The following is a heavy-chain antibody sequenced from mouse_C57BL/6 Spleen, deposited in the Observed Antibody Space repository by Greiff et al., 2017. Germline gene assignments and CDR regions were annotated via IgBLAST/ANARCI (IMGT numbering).Heavy chain of an antibody. J-gene: IGHJ4*01. CDR1: GYTFTSYW. V-gene: IGHV1-64*01. CDR3: ARRGNYAMDY. CDR2: IHPNSGST. Sequence: VQLQQPGAALVKPGASVKLSCKASGYTFTSYWMHWVKQRPGQGLEWIGMIHPNSGSTNYNAKFKSKATLTVDKSSSTAYMQLSSLTSEDSAVYYCARRGNYAMDYWGQGTSVTVSS.